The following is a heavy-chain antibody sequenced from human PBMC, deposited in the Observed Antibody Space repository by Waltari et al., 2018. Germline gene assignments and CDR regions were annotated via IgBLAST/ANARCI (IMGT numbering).Heavy chain of an antibody. D-gene: IGHD3-3*01. CDR1: FRGYY. Sequence: FRGYYWRCHRQPPGKGLEWIGEINHSGSTNYNPSLKSRVTISVDTSKNQFSLKLSSVTAADTAVYYCARAKGIFGANWFDPWGQGTLVTVSS. CDR2: INHSGST. J-gene: IGHJ5*02. CDR3: ARAKGIFGANWFDP. V-gene: IGHV4-34*01.